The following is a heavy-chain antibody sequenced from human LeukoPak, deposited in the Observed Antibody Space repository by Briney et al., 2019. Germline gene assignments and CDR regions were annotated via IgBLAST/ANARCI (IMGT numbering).Heavy chain of an antibody. CDR1: GFTFSSYA. CDR2: ISYDGSNK. CDR3: ARDRRIAAAGMDY. V-gene: IGHV3-30*04. D-gene: IGHD6-13*01. J-gene: IGHJ4*02. Sequence: GGSLRLSCAAAGFTFSSYAMHWLRQAPGKGLEWVAVISYDGSNKYYADSVKGRFTISRDNSKNTLYLQMNSLRAEDTAVYYCARDRRIAAAGMDYWGQGTLVTVSS.